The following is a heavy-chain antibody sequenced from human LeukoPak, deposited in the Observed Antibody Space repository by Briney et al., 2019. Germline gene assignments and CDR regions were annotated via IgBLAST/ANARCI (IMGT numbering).Heavy chain of an antibody. Sequence: EASVKVSFTVSGYTLTELSMHWVRQAPGKGLEGMGGLDPEDGETIYAQKLQSRVTMTEDTSTDTAYMELSSLRSEDTAVYYCATGATGFDYWGQGTLVTVSS. CDR3: ATGATGFDY. CDR1: GYTLTELS. V-gene: IGHV1-24*01. J-gene: IGHJ4*02. CDR2: LDPEDGET.